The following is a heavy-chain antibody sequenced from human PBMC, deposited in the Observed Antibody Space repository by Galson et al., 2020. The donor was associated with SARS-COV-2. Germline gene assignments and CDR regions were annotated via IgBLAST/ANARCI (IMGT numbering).Heavy chain of an antibody. CDR1: GDSISGGGYF. J-gene: IGHJ6*03. CDR3: ARVVNGYEDILTGFYSDYYYYMDV. V-gene: IGHV4-61*09. D-gene: IGHD3-9*01. Sequence: SETLSLTCTVSGDSISGGGYFWSWIRQPAGKGLEWIGHIYSSGSTDYNPSLKGRVTISVDTSKHQFSLKLSSVTAADTAVYFCARVVNGYEDILTGFYSDYYYYMDVWGKGTTVTISS. CDR2: IYSSGST.